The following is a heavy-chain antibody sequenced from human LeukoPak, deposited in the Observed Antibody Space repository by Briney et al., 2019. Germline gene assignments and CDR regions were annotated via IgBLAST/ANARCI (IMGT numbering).Heavy chain of an antibody. CDR1: GGSIRRYY. Sequence: SDTQSLTYTVSGGSIRRYYWAWIRQLAGTAREGVGRIYTNGYTDYHPSLKSRVNVSVDTSKNHFSLSLSSVTGADTAVYYCARDRGGSSSFDPWGQGTLVTVSS. CDR3: ARDRGGSSSFDP. D-gene: IGHD2-15*01. CDR2: IYTNGYT. J-gene: IGHJ5*02. V-gene: IGHV4-4*07.